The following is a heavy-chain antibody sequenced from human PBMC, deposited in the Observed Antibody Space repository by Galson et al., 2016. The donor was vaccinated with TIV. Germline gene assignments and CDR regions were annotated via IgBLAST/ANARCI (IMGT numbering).Heavy chain of an antibody. CDR3: ARATPSVFGIIMALDY. Sequence: CAISGDSVSSNSAAWNWIRQSPSRGLEWLGRTYYRSKWYNDYAVSVKSRITINADTSRNQFSLQLNSVTPEDTAVYYCARATPSVFGIIMALDYWGQGTLVTVSS. CDR2: TYYRSKWYN. D-gene: IGHD3-3*01. CDR1: GDSVSSNSAA. V-gene: IGHV6-1*01. J-gene: IGHJ4*02.